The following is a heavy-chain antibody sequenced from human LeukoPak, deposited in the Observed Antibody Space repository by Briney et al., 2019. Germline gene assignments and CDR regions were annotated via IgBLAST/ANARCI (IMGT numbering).Heavy chain of an antibody. V-gene: IGHV3-30*07. CDR1: GFTFSTYA. Sequence: GGSLRLSCAASGFTFSTYAMHWVRQAPGGGLEWVAVTSDDGRTKYYADSVKGRFTMSRDDAKNSVYLQMNSLRPEDTAVYYCARDIYGDEDFDYWGQGTLVSVSS. D-gene: IGHD3-10*01. CDR2: TSDDGRTK. CDR3: ARDIYGDEDFDY. J-gene: IGHJ4*02.